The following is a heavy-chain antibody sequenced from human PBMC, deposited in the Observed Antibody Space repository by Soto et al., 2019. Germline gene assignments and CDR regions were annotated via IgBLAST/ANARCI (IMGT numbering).Heavy chain of an antibody. D-gene: IGHD3-10*01. CDR2: IYHSGSA. J-gene: IGHJ4*02. Sequence: PSETLSLTCTVSGGSINRTNYYWGWIRQPPGKGLEWIGSIYHSGSAHSNLSLKRRVAISVDTSRNQFSLKLSSVTAADTAVYNCAQHEYDRGAKLYFFDYWGQGTLVTVSS. CDR3: AQHEYDRGAKLYFFDY. V-gene: IGHV4-39*01. CDR1: GGSINRTNYY.